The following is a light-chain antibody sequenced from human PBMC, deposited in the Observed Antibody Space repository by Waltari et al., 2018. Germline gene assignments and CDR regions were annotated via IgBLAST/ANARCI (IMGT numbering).Light chain of an antibody. CDR3: QQYNSYSYT. V-gene: IGKV1-5*03. CDR2: KAS. CDR1: QSISSW. J-gene: IGKJ2*01. Sequence: DLQMTQSPSTLSASVVDRVTITCRTSQSISSWLAWYQQKPGKAPKLLIYKASSLEIGVPSRFSGSGSGTEFTLTISSLQPDDFATYYCQQYNSYSYTFGQGTKLEIK.